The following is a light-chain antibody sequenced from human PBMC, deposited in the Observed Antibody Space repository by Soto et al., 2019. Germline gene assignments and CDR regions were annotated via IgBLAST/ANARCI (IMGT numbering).Light chain of an antibody. J-gene: IGLJ3*02. CDR2: EVS. CDR3: SSYTTTTRL. V-gene: IGLV2-14*01. CDR1: SSDIGSNNY. Sequence: QSGLTQPASVSGSPGQSITISCTGTSSDIGSNNYVSWFQQRPGKAPTLIIYEVSNRPSGVSTHFSGSKSGNTASLTISGLLPEDEAEYYCSSYTTTTRLFGGGTKVTVL.